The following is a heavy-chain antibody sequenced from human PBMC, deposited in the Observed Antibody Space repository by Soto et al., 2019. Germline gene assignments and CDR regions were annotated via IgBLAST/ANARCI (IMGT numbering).Heavy chain of an antibody. CDR1: GYTFTSYD. V-gene: IGHV1-46*01. CDR3: ARDRGQLPPTYYYYYGMDV. CDR2: INPSGGST. Sequence: GASVKVSCKASGYTFTSYDINWVRQATGQGLEWMGIINPSGGSTSYAQKFQGRVTMTRDTSTSTVYMELSSLRSEDTAVYYCARDRGQLPPTYYYYYGMDVWGQGTTVTVSS. D-gene: IGHD2-2*01. J-gene: IGHJ6*02.